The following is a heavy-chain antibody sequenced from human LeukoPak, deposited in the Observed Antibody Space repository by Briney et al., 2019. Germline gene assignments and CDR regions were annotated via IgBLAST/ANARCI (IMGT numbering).Heavy chain of an antibody. CDR3: ARYAIVGATAEYFQH. CDR2: INPNSGGT. V-gene: IGHV1-2*02. CDR1: GYTFTGYY. D-gene: IGHD1-26*01. Sequence: ASVKVSCKASGYTFTGYYMHWVRQAPGQGLEWMGWINPNSGGTNYAQKFQGRVTMTRDMSTSTVYMELSSLRSEDTAVYYCARYAIVGATAEYFQHWGQGTLVTVSS. J-gene: IGHJ1*01.